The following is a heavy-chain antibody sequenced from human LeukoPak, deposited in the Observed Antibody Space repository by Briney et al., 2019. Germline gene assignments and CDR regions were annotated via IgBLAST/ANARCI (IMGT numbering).Heavy chain of an antibody. D-gene: IGHD5-24*01. Sequence: ASVTVSCKASGYTFSNYYMHWVRQAPGQGLERMGVTNPRGGSTTYAQKFQGRVIMSRDTSTSTVHMELSSLRSEDTAVYYCARETYNNYSGMDVWGQGTTVTVSS. J-gene: IGHJ6*02. CDR2: TNPRGGST. V-gene: IGHV1-46*01. CDR1: GYTFSNYY. CDR3: ARETYNNYSGMDV.